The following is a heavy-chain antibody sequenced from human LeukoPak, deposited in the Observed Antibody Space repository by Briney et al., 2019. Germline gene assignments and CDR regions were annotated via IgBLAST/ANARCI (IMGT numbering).Heavy chain of an antibody. J-gene: IGHJ4*02. V-gene: IGHV3-30*04. Sequence: GGSLRLSCAAYGFTFRSYAMHWVRQAPGKGLEWVAVISYDGSNKYYADSVKGRFTISRDNSKNMLYLQMNSLRAEDTAVYYCARSDFWSGYPIDYWGQGTLVTVSS. CDR2: ISYDGSNK. CDR1: GFTFRSYA. CDR3: ARSDFWSGYPIDY. D-gene: IGHD3-3*01.